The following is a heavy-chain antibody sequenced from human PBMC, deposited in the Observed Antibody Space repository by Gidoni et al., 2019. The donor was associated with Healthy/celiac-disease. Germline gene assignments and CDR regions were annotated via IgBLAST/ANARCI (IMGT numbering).Heavy chain of an antibody. CDR1: GYNFPSYD. D-gene: IGHD1-26*01. CDR2: MNPNSGNT. J-gene: IGHJ5*02. CDR3: ARGRVGWFDP. V-gene: IGHV1-8*01. Sequence: QVPLVQSGAEVKKPGASVKVSCKASGYNFPSYDINGVRQATGQELEWMGWMNPNSGNTGYAQKFQSRVTMTRNTSISTAYMELSSLRSEDTAVYYCARGRVGWFDPWGQGTLVTVSS.